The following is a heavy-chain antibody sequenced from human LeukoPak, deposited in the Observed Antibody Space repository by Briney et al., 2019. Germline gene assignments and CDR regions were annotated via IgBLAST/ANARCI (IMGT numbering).Heavy chain of an antibody. CDR2: IIPIFGTA. Sequence: SVKVSCKASGGTFSSYAISWVRQAPGQGLEWMGGIIPIFGTANYAQKFQGRVTITTDESTSTAYMELSSLRSEDTAVYYCARQQSGNSVPDYWGQGTLVTVSS. CDR3: ARQQSGNSVPDY. J-gene: IGHJ4*02. CDR1: GGTFSSYA. D-gene: IGHD4-23*01. V-gene: IGHV1-69*05.